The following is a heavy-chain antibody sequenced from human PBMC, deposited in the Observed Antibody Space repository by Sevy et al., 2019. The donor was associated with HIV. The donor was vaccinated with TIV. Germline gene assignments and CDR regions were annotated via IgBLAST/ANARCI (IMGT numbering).Heavy chain of an antibody. V-gene: IGHV3-23*01. Sequence: GESLKISCAASGFTFSSYAMSWVRQAPGKGLEWVSAISGSGGSTYYADSVKGRFTISRDNSKNTLYLQMNSLRAEDTAVYYCAKDRGWLGGSWFDPWGQGTLVTVSS. CDR2: ISGSGGST. CDR3: AKDRGWLGGSWFDP. CDR1: GFTFSSYA. J-gene: IGHJ5*02. D-gene: IGHD6-19*01.